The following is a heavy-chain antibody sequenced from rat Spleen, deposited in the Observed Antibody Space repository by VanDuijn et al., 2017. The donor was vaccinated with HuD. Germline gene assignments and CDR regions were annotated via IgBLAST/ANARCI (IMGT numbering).Heavy chain of an antibody. CDR3: ARETGYNSYFDY. CDR2: ISYDGTAT. CDR1: GFTFNKYW. D-gene: IGHD4-1*01. J-gene: IGHJ2*01. Sequence: EVQLVESGGGLVQPGRSLKLSCVASGFTFNKYWMAWIRQAPGKGLEWVASISYDGTATYYRDSVKGRFTISRDNAKKTLYLQMDSLRSEDTATYYCARETGYNSYFDYWGQGVMVTVSS. V-gene: IGHV5-31*01.